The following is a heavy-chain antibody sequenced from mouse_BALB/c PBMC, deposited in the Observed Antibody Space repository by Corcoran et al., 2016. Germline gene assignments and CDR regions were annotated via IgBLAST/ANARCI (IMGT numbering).Heavy chain of an antibody. CDR2: IDPANGNT. J-gene: IGHJ2*01. CDR1: GFNIKDTY. Sequence: EVQLQQSGAELVKPGASVKLSCTASGFNIKDTYMHWVKQRPEQGLEWIGRIDPANGNTKYDPKFQGKATITADTSSNTAYLQLSSLTSEDTAVYYCARSPDGNYYVDYWGQGTTLTVSA. V-gene: IGHV14-3*02. CDR3: ARSPDGNYYVDY. D-gene: IGHD2-1*01.